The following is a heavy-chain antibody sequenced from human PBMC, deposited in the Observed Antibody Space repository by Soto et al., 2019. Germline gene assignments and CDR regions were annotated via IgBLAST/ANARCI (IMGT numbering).Heavy chain of an antibody. V-gene: IGHV5-51*01. D-gene: IGHD2-21*02. CDR2: IYPDDSDT. Sequence: GDSQKSSCNHSGFKFPTFLRAWVRQKPGKGLEWMGTIYPDDSDTRYSPSFQGQVTISADKSIQTAYLQWGSLKASDTAMYYCARLSLGVTGTFDYWGQGTLVTVSS. CDR3: ARLSLGVTGTFDY. CDR1: GFKFPTFL. J-gene: IGHJ4*02.